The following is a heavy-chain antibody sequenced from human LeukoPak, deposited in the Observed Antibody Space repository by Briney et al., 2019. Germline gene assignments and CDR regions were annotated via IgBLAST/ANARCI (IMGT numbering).Heavy chain of an antibody. V-gene: IGHV3-23*01. J-gene: IGHJ4*02. D-gene: IGHD1-26*01. CDR2: ISATDGDT. CDR1: GFTFSNYA. Sequence: GGTLRLSCAASGFTFSNYAMSWVRPAPGQGLEWVSTISATDGDTDYAASVKGRFTISRDNSKNTLYLQMNSLRAEDTAVYYCAKVLRSWWDLIFDYWGQGTLVTVSS. CDR3: AKVLRSWWDLIFDY.